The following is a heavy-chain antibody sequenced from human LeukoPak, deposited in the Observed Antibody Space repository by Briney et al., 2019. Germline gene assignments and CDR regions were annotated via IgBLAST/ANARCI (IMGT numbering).Heavy chain of an antibody. Sequence: PSETLSLTCSVSGGSISSYYWSWIRQPPGKGLEWIGYIYYSGVTKYNPSFKSRVTISVDTSKNQFSLKLSSVTAADTAVYYCARPKVRGARTGGFDYWGQGTLVTVSS. J-gene: IGHJ4*02. CDR1: GGSISSYY. CDR2: IYYSGVT. D-gene: IGHD3-10*01. CDR3: ARPKVRGARTGGFDY. V-gene: IGHV4-59*12.